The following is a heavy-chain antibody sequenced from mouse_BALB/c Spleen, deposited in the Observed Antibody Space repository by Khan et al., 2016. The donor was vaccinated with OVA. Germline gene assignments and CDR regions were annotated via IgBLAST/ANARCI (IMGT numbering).Heavy chain of an antibody. Sequence: EVLLVESGGDLVKPGGSRKLSCAASGFTFSNYAMSWVRQTPEKRLEWVASISSGGTTYFPDSVKGRFTISRDNGRTILYLQMSSLRSEDTAMYYCARDDWFTYWGQGTLVTVSA. CDR3: ARDDWFTY. J-gene: IGHJ3*01. CDR1: GFTFSNYA. CDR2: ISSGGTT. V-gene: IGHV5-6-5*01.